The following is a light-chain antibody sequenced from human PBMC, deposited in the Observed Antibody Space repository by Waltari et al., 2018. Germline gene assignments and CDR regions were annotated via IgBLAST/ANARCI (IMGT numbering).Light chain of an antibody. V-gene: IGKV4-1*01. CDR1: QSLLYSSNKKNY. CDR2: WAS. Sequence: DIVLTQSPDSLPVSLGERATINCTSSQSLLYSSNKKNYLGWFQQKPGPPPKLLISWASTRESGVPDRFSGSGSGTHFTLTISSLQAEDVAVYYCQQHFSTFISFGQGTRLEI. CDR3: QQHFSTFIS. J-gene: IGKJ5*01.